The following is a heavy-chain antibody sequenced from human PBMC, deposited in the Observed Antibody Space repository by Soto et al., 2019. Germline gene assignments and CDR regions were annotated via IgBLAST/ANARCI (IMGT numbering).Heavy chain of an antibody. CDR3: TYRLYSGWVPGRYDDY. V-gene: IGHV2-5*02. D-gene: IGHD1-26*01. Sequence: QITLKESGPTLVKPTQTLTLTCTFSGFSLSTNGAGVGWIRQPPAKALQWLAVVYWDDDKRHSPSLKSRLTVPKDISNNHLVPTMTTLDPVDTATYYRTYRLYSGWVPGRYDDYGGPGNVVTVSS. J-gene: IGHJ4*02. CDR2: VYWDDDK. CDR1: GFSLSTNGAG.